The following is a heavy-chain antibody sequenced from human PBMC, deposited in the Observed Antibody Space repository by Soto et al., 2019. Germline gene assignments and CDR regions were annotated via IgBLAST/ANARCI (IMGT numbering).Heavy chain of an antibody. CDR3: ARDSSSWFDP. CDR1: GFTVSSYG. D-gene: IGHD6-13*01. CDR2: IWYDGSNK. V-gene: IGHV3-33*01. J-gene: IGHJ5*02. Sequence: ALRLSCAASGFTVSSYGMHWVRQAPGKGLEWVAVIWYDGSNKYYADSVKGRFTISRDNSKNTLYLQMNSLRAEDTAVYYCARDSSSWFDPWGQGTLVTVSS.